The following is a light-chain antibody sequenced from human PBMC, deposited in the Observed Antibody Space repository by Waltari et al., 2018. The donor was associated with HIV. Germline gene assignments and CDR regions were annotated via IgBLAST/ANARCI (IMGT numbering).Light chain of an antibody. CDR3: QQYNKWPPIT. J-gene: IGKJ3*01. V-gene: IGKV3-15*01. CDR2: GGS. Sequence: EIVMTQSPATVSVSPGESATLSCRASQSISSSLAWYQHKPGQAPRLLIYGGSNRAYGIPARFSGSGSGTEFTLTITSLQSEDSAVYFCQQYNKWPPITFGPGTKVEIK. CDR1: QSISSS.